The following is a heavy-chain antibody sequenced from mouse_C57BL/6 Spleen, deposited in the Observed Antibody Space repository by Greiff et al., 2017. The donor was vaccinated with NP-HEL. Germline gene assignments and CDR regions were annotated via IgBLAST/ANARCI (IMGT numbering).Heavy chain of an antibody. CDR2: IDPANGNT. V-gene: IGHV14-3*01. CDR3: ASSPDSSGSGAWFAY. CDR1: GFNIKNTY. Sequence: VQLQQSVAELVRPGASVKLSCTASGFNIKNTYMHWVKQRPEQGLEWIGRIDPANGNTKYAPKFQGKATITADTSSNTAYLQLSSLTSEDTAIYYCASSPDSSGSGAWFAYWGQGTLVTVSA. D-gene: IGHD3-2*02. J-gene: IGHJ3*01.